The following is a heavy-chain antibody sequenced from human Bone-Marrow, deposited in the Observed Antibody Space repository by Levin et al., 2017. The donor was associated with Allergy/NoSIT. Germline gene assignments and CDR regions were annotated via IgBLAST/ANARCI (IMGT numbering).Heavy chain of an antibody. Sequence: KSSETLSLTCTVSGGSISSSSYYWGWIRQPPGTGLEWIGTIYYSGSTYYNPSLKSRVTISVHTSKNQFSLRLSSVTATDTAVYYCARHDAIIAAGTGYYYGMDVWGQGTTVTVSS. CDR2: IYYSGST. V-gene: IGHV4-39*01. D-gene: IGHD6-13*01. J-gene: IGHJ6*02. CDR3: ARHDAIIAAGTGYYYGMDV. CDR1: GGSISSSSYY.